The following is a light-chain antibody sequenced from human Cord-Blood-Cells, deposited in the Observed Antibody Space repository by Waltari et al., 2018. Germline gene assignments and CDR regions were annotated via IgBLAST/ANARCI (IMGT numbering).Light chain of an antibody. CDR3: SSYAGSNNWV. Sequence: QSALTQPPSASGSPGQSVTLSCPATSSDVGGYNSVPWYQQHPGKAPKLMIYEVSKRPSGVPDRFSGSKSGNTASLTVSGLQAEDEADYYCSSYAGSNNWVFGGGTKLTVL. CDR1: SSDVGGYNS. V-gene: IGLV2-8*01. J-gene: IGLJ3*02. CDR2: EVS.